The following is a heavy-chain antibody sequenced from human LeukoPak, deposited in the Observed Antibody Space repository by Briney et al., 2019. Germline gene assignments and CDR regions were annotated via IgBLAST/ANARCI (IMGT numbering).Heavy chain of an antibody. J-gene: IGHJ4*02. V-gene: IGHV3-23*01. Sequence: GGSLRLSCSASGFTFSSYAMSWVRQAPGKGLEWVSSVNDGGDNTYYADYLRGRFTVSRDNSRNTLWLQMNSLRAEDTAVYYCANLNMYSSSSFDYWGQGTLVTVSS. D-gene: IGHD6-13*01. CDR3: ANLNMYSSSSFDY. CDR2: VNDGGDNT. CDR1: GFTFSSYA.